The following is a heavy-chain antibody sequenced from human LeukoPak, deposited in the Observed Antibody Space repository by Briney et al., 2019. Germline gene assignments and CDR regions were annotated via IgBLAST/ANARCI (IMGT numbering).Heavy chain of an antibody. J-gene: IGHJ5*02. D-gene: IGHD5-12*01. CDR3: ATVRGARYSGSAVRNWFDP. CDR1: GYSFTSYW. V-gene: IGHV5-51*01. Sequence: GESLKISCKGSGYSFTSYWIGWVRQMPGKGLEWMGIIYPGDSDTRYSPSFQGQVTISADKSISTAYLQWSSLKASDTAMYYCATVRGARYSGSAVRNWFDPWGQGTLVTVSS. CDR2: IYPGDSDT.